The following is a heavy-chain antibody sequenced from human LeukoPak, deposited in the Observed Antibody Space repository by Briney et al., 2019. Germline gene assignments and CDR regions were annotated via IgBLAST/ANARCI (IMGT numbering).Heavy chain of an antibody. D-gene: IGHD3-3*01. CDR2: ISTSSSYT. V-gene: IGHV3-21*01. Sequence: GGSLRLSCAASGFTFSSYTMNWVRQAPGKGLEWVSSISTSSSYTYYTDSVKGRFTISRDNAKNSLSLQMNSLRVEDTAVYYCARDPYDLWTGSHFYGMDVWGQGTTVTVSS. CDR3: ARDPYDLWTGSHFYGMDV. CDR1: GFTFSSYT. J-gene: IGHJ6*02.